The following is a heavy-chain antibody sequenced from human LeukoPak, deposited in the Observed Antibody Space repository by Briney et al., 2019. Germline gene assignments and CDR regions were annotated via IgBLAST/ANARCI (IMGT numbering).Heavy chain of an antibody. CDR2: MYYSGST. J-gene: IGHJ4*02. D-gene: IGHD3-10*01. Sequence: SETLSLPCTVSGGSINGYYWTWIRLPPGKELEWIGYMYYSGSTNYNPSLKSRVTMSVDTPKNQFSLKLSSVTAADTAVYYCARRATSGSPYYLDYWGQGTLVTVSS. V-gene: IGHV4-59*01. CDR1: GGSINGYY. CDR3: ARRATSGSPYYLDY.